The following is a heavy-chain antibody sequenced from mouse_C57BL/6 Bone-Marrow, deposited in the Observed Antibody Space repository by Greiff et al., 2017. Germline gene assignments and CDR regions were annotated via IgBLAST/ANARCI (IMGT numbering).Heavy chain of an antibody. J-gene: IGHJ3*01. CDR2: IYPRSGNT. CDR1: GYTFTSYG. Sequence: QVQLQQSGAELARPGASVKLSCKASGYTFTSYGISWVKQRTGQGLEWIGEIYPRSGNTYYNEKFKGKATLTADKSSSTAYLELRSLTSEDSAVYFCARVSLVYYDYDWFAYWGQGTLVTVSA. CDR3: ARVSLVYYDYDWFAY. V-gene: IGHV1-81*01. D-gene: IGHD2-4*01.